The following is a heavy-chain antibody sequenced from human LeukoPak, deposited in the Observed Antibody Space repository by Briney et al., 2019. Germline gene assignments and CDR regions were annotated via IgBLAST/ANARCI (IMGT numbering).Heavy chain of an antibody. D-gene: IGHD3-22*01. CDR2: ISAYNGNT. CDR3: ASPGYYYDSSGYSYAFDI. V-gene: IGHV1-18*01. Sequence: GASVKVSCKASGYTFTSYGISWVRQAPGQGLEWMGWISAYNGNTNYAQKLQGRVTMTTDTSTSTAYMELRSLRSDDTAVYYCASPGYYYDSSGYSYAFDIWGQGTMVTVSS. CDR1: GYTFTSYG. J-gene: IGHJ3*02.